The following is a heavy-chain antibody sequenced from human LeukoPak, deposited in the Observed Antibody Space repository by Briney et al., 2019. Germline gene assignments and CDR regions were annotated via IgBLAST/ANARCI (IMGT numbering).Heavy chain of an antibody. D-gene: IGHD6-13*01. Sequence: ATVKISCKVSGYTFTDYYMHWVQQAPGKGLEWMGFVDPEDGETIYAEKFQGRVTITADTSTDTAYMELSSLRSEDTAVYYCATGYSSSWYSGYGMDVWGQGTTVTASS. CDR2: VDPEDGET. CDR1: GYTFTDYY. V-gene: IGHV1-69-2*01. CDR3: ATGYSSSWYSGYGMDV. J-gene: IGHJ6*02.